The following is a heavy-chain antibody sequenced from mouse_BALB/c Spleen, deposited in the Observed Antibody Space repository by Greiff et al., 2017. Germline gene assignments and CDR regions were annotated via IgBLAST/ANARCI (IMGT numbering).Heavy chain of an antibody. CDR2: ISSGSSTI. V-gene: IGHV5-17*02. CDR3: TRSYGYFDV. CDR1: GFTFSSFG. J-gene: IGHJ1*01. Sequence: EVQGVESGGGLVQPGGSRKLSCAASGFTFSSFGMHWVRQAPEKGLEWVAYISSGSSTIYYADTVKGRFTISRDNPKNTLFLQMTSLRSEDTAMYYCTRSYGYFDVWGAGTTVTVSS.